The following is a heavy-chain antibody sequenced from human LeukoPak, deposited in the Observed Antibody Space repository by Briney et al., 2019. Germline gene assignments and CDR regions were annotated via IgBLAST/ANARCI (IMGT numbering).Heavy chain of an antibody. Sequence: ASVTVSCTASGYTFTSYDINWVRQATGQGLEWMGWMNPNSGNTGYAQKFQGRVTMTRNTSISTAYMELSSLRSEDTAVYYCARNKRFLMPRAFDIWGQGTMVTVSS. CDR1: GYTFTSYD. J-gene: IGHJ3*02. V-gene: IGHV1-8*01. D-gene: IGHD2-2*01. CDR3: ARNKRFLMPRAFDI. CDR2: MNPNSGNT.